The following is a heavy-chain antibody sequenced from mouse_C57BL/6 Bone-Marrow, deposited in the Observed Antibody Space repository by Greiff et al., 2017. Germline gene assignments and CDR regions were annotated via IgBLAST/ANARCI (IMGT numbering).Heavy chain of an antibody. J-gene: IGHJ4*01. CDR1: GYTFTSYW. CDR2: LDPSDSYT. V-gene: IGHV1-69*01. D-gene: IGHD4-1*02. CDR3: AISNCVYAMDY. Sequence: QVQLKQPGAELVMPGASVKLSCKASGYTFTSYWMHWVQQRPGQGLEWIGELDPSDSYTNYNQKFKGKSTLTVDKSSSTAYMQLSSLTSEDSAVYYCAISNCVYAMDYWGQGTSVTVSS.